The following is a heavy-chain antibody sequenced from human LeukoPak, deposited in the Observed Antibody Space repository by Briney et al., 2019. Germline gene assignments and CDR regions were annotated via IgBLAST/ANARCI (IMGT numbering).Heavy chain of an antibody. CDR2: FYYSGST. D-gene: IGHD3-22*01. CDR1: GGSISSGDYY. Sequence: PSETLSLTCTVSGGSISSGDYYWSWIRQPPGKGLGWIGYFYYSGSTYYNPSLKSRVTISVDTSKNQFSLKLSSVTAADTAVYYCARPYYYDSRIDPWGQGTLVTVSS. J-gene: IGHJ5*02. V-gene: IGHV4-30-4*01. CDR3: ARPYYYDSRIDP.